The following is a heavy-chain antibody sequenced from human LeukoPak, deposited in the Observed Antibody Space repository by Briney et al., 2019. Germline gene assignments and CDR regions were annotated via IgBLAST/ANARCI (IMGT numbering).Heavy chain of an antibody. CDR1: GFTFSSYA. CDR3: AKDRIVVVPADIHRWFDP. J-gene: IGHJ5*02. V-gene: IGHV3-23*01. CDR2: ISGSGGST. D-gene: IGHD2-2*02. Sequence: GGSLRVSCAASGFTFSSYAMSWVRQAPGNGLEWVSAISGSGGSTYYADSVKGRFTISRDNSKNTLYLQMNSLRAEDTAVYYCAKDRIVVVPADIHRWFDPWGQGTLVTVSS.